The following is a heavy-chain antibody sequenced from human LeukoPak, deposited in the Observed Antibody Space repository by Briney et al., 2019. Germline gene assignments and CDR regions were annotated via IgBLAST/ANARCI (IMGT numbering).Heavy chain of an antibody. Sequence: ASVKVSCKASGYTFTNYGISWVRQAPGQGLEWVGWISTYDGNTGNTKYAQKLQGRVSMTTDTSTSTAYMEVRSLRSDDTAVYYCARGRWIAVAGNAFDLWGQGTMVTVSS. D-gene: IGHD6-19*01. J-gene: IGHJ3*01. V-gene: IGHV1-18*01. CDR1: GYTFTNYG. CDR2: ISTYDGNTGNT. CDR3: ARGRWIAVAGNAFDL.